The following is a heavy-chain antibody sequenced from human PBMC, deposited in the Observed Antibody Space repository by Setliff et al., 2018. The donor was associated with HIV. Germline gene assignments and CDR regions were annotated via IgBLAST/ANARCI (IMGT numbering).Heavy chain of an antibody. Sequence: ASVKVSCKASGYTFTSYYMHWVRQAPGQGLEWLGIINPSSGSTSYAQKFQGRVTMTTVTSTSTAYMELRSLRSDDTAVYYCARLSIPAYYYMDVWGKGTTVTVSS. CDR1: GYTFTSYY. V-gene: IGHV1-46*01. CDR2: INPSSGST. D-gene: IGHD2-21*01. CDR3: ARLSIPAYYYMDV. J-gene: IGHJ6*03.